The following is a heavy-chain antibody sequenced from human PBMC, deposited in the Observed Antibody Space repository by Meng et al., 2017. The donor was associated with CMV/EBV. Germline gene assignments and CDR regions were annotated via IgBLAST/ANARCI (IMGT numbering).Heavy chain of an antibody. V-gene: IGHV4-30-4*08. J-gene: IGHJ4*02. CDR1: VGSICSVDYL. Sequence: LLVSARGLVAPPRHLPLLSTVAVGSICSVDYLWCWIRQPPGKGQEGIWYSNNSGTTYYNPSLKSRVTISVDTSKNQFSLKLSSVSAADTAVYYCARDNRVSGVDYWGQGTLVTVSS. D-gene: IGHD3-3*01. CDR2: SNNSGTT. CDR3: ARDNRVSGVDY.